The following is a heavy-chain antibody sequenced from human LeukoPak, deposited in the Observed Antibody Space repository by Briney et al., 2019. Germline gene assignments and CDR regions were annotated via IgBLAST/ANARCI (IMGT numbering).Heavy chain of an antibody. CDR1: GGSINSYY. J-gene: IGHJ4*02. D-gene: IGHD4-11*01. V-gene: IGHV4-59*01. Sequence: PSETLSLTCTVSGGSINSYYWSWIRQPPGKGLEWIGYIYYTGSTNYNPSLKSRVTMSVDTSKNQFSLKLNSVTAADTAMYYCSRSLGLQAPIDYWGQGTLVTVSS. CDR3: SRSLGLQAPIDY. CDR2: IYYTGST.